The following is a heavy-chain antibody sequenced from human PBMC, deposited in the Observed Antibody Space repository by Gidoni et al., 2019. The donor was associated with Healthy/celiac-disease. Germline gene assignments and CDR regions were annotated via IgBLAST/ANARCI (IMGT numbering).Heavy chain of an antibody. CDR3: ARDLEMATSGPVEDRYYYYGMDV. V-gene: IGHV1-69*01. Sequence: QVQLVQSGAEVKKPGSSVKVSCKASGGTFSSYAISWVRQAPGQGLEWMGGIIPIFGTANYAQKFQGRVTITADESTSTAYMELSSLRSEDTAVYYCARDLEMATSGPVEDRYYYYGMDVWGQGTTVTVSS. CDR1: GGTFSSYA. D-gene: IGHD5-12*01. CDR2: IIPIFGTA. J-gene: IGHJ6*02.